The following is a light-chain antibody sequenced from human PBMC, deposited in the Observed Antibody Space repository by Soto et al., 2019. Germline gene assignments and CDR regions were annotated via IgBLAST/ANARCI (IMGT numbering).Light chain of an antibody. CDR3: QEYNSHSGG. Sequence: DIQMTQSPSTVSASVGDRVTITCRASQSISSWLAWYQQKPGKAPKLLIYKASSLQRGVPSRFSGSGSGTEFTLTISSLQPDDFATYYCQEYNSHSGGFGQGTKVDIK. CDR1: QSISSW. CDR2: KAS. V-gene: IGKV1-5*03. J-gene: IGKJ1*01.